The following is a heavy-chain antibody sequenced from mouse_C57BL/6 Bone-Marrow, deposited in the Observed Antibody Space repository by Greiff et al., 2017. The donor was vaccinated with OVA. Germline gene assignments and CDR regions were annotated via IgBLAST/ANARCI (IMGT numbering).Heavy chain of an antibody. Sequence: VQLQQSGPELVKPGASVKISCKASGYSFTDYNMNWVKQSTGQSLEWIGVINPNYGTTSYNQKFKGKATLTVDQSSSTAYMQLNSLTSEDSAVYSGAEGGRVVERDYYAMDYWGQGTSVTVSS. J-gene: IGHJ4*01. V-gene: IGHV1-39*01. CDR1: GYSFTDYN. CDR3: AEGGRVVERDYYAMDY. CDR2: INPNYGTT. D-gene: IGHD1-1*01.